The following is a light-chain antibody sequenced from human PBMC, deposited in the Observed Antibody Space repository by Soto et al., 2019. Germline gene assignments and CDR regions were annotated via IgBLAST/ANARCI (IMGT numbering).Light chain of an antibody. Sequence: EVVLTQSPATLSLSPGERATLSCRASQSVTKYLAWYQQKPGQALRLLISDVSKRATGIPDRFSGSGSGTDFTLTISRLEPEDFAVYYCQQYVSSPATFGQGTRVDLK. CDR1: QSVTKY. CDR2: DVS. CDR3: QQYVSSPAT. J-gene: IGKJ1*01. V-gene: IGKV3-11*01.